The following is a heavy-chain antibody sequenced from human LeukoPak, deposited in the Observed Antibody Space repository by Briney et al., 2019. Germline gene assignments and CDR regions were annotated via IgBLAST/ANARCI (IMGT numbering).Heavy chain of an antibody. J-gene: IGHJ4*02. V-gene: IGHV5-51*04. CDR1: GYSFTRFW. Sequence: GESLKIPCKGSGYSFTRFWIGWVRQMPGKGLEWMGMIYSGDSGTRYSPSFQGPVTISADKPPRTASPQWSSLKAADTVMYYCAGGTCHSESCYIGIDYWGQGTLVTVSS. CDR3: AGGTCHSESCYIGIDY. CDR2: IYSGDSGT. D-gene: IGHD1-26*01.